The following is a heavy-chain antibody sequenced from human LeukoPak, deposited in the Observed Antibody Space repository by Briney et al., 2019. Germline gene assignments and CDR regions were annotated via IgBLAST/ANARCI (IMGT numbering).Heavy chain of an antibody. J-gene: IGHJ4*02. Sequence: AGGSLRLSCAASGFTFSSYAMSWVRQAPGKGLEWVSAISGSGGSTYYADSVKGRFTVSRDNSKNTLYLQVDSLRAEDTAVYYCAREACGGGSCYSGYFDYWGQGTLVTVSS. CDR2: ISGSGGST. CDR3: AREACGGGSCYSGYFDY. V-gene: IGHV3-23*01. D-gene: IGHD2-15*01. CDR1: GFTFSSYA.